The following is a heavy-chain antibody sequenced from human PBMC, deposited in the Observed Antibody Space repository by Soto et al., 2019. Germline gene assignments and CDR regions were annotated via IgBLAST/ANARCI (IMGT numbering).Heavy chain of an antibody. Sequence: QVQLVQSGAEVKKPGSSVKVSCKASGGTFRTESINCVRQAPGRGLEWMGGIIPVFGTSDYAQKFQGRVKITAGESTTTGYMELSSLRSDDTAVYYCARGHEFGGNSDAFGIWGQGTMVTVSS. CDR1: GGTFRTES. V-gene: IGHV1-69*12. D-gene: IGHD2-21*01. J-gene: IGHJ3*02. CDR3: ARGHEFGGNSDAFGI. CDR2: IIPVFGTS.